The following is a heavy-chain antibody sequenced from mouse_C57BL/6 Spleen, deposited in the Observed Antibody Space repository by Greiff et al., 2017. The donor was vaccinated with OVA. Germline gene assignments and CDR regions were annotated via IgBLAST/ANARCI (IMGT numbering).Heavy chain of an antibody. V-gene: IGHV1-26*01. J-gene: IGHJ2*01. CDR3: ARDGFDD. Sequence: EVQLQQSGPELVKPGASVKISCKASGYTFTDYYMNWVKQSHGKSLEWIGDINPNNGGTSYNQKFKGKSTLTVDKSSSTAYMELRSLTSEDSAVYCYARDGFDDWGQGTTLTVSS. CDR1: GYTFTDYY. CDR2: INPNNGGT. D-gene: IGHD2-3*01.